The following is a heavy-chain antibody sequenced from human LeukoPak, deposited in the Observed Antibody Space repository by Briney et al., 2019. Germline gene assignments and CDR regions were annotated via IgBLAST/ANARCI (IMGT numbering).Heavy chain of an antibody. Sequence: GGSLRLSCAASGFTFSSYSMNWVRQAPGKGLEWVSYISSSSSTIYYADSVKGRFTISRDNAKNSLYLQMNSLRAEDTAVYYCAREKTRDVDYWGQGTLVTVSS. V-gene: IGHV3-48*01. J-gene: IGHJ4*02. D-gene: IGHD5-24*01. CDR1: GFTFSSYS. CDR2: ISSSSSTI. CDR3: AREKTRDVDY.